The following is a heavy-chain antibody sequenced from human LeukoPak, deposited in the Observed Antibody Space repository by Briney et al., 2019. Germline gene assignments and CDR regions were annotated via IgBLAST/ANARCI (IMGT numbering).Heavy chain of an antibody. D-gene: IGHD3-22*01. J-gene: IGHJ5*02. CDR2: INHSGST. V-gene: IGHV4-34*01. Sequence: PSETLSLTCAVYGVSFSGYYWSWIRQPPGKGLEWIGEINHSGSTNYNPSLKSRVTISVDTSKNQFSLKLSSVTAADTAVYYCARGLGSSGYYLVPYNWFDPWGQGTLVTVSS. CDR1: GVSFSGYY. CDR3: ARGLGSSGYYLVPYNWFDP.